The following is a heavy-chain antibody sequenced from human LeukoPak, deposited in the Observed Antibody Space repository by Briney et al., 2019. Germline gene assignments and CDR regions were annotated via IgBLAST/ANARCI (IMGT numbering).Heavy chain of an antibody. CDR1: GYTFTSYG. V-gene: IGHV1-18*01. J-gene: IGHJ4*02. CDR2: ISAYNGNT. Sequence: ASVKVSCKASGYTFTSYGISWVRQAPGQGLEWMGWISAYNGNTKYAQKLQGRVTMTTDTSTSTAYMELRSLRSEDTAVYYCARELVEWLLPHRLDYWGQGTLVTVSS. CDR3: ARELVEWLLPHRLDY. D-gene: IGHD3-3*01.